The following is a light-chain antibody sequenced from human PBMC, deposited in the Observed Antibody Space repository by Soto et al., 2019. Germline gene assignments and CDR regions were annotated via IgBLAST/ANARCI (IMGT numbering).Light chain of an antibody. CDR3: QQLNSYPRT. V-gene: IGKV1-5*01. J-gene: IGKJ3*01. Sequence: DIHLTQSPSTLSASVGDRVTITCRASQSISRWLAWWQQKPGKAPKVLIYDASSLESGVPSRFSGSGSGTEFTLSISYLQPADFATYYCQQLNSYPRTFGPGTKVDIK. CDR1: QSISRW. CDR2: DAS.